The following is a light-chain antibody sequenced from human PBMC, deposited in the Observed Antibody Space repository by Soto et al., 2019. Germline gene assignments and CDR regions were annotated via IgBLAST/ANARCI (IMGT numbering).Light chain of an antibody. J-gene: IGKJ5*01. V-gene: IGKV2D-29*01. CDR2: EAS. CDR3: MQSMEIPIT. CDR1: QSLLHSDGRTF. Sequence: DIVMTQSPLPLSVTPGQPASISCKSSQSLLHSDGRTFLCWYLQKPGQPPQVLIYEASDRFSGVPDRFSGSGSGTEFTLKISRVEAEDAGVYYCMQSMEIPITFGQGTRLEIK.